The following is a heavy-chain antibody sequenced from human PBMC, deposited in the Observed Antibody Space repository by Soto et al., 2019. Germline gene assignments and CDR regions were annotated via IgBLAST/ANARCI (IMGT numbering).Heavy chain of an antibody. CDR3: ARKNPGREWEGPDY. CDR1: GFAFSTYG. D-gene: IGHD1-26*01. CDR2: TTSDGARI. J-gene: IGHJ4*02. V-gene: IGHV3-30*03. Sequence: ESGGGVVQPGRSLRLSCAASGFAFSTYGMHWVRQAPGKGLEWVAVTTSDGARINYADSVKGRFTISRDNSRTTLYLQMNSLRIDDTAVYYCARKNPGREWEGPDYWCQGTLVTFSS.